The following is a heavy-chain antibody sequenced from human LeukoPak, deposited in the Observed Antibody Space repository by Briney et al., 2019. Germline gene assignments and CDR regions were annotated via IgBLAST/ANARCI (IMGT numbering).Heavy chain of an antibody. J-gene: IGHJ3*02. V-gene: IGHV3-48*01. Sequence: GVSLRLSCTASGFMINGYEMNWARQAPGKGLVGVSYISISGDIIYYIDSVKGRFTISRDNAKNSLYLQINNLRAEDTAVYYCGRLPTLNNQVLYTSWDAFDIWGRGTMVSVSS. CDR2: ISISGDII. CDR1: GFMINGYE. CDR3: GRLPTLNNQVLYTSWDAFDI. D-gene: IGHD2-2*02.